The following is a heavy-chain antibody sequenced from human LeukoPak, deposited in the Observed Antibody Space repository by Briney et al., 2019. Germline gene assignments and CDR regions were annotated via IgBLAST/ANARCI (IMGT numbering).Heavy chain of an antibody. D-gene: IGHD2-21*02. J-gene: IGHJ6*03. Sequence: GESLKISCKGSGYSFTNYWIGWVRQMPGQGLELMGIIYPGDSDTRYSPSFRGQVTISANKSISTAYLQWSSLKASDTAMYYCARQSGDYSYYYYMDVWGKGTTVTISS. CDR1: GYSFTNYW. V-gene: IGHV5-51*01. CDR2: IYPGDSDT. CDR3: ARQSGDYSYYYYMDV.